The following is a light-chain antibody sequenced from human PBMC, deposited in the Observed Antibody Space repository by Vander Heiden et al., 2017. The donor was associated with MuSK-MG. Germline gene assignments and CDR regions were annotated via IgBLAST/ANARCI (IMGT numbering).Light chain of an antibody. CDR3: SSYTSSSTLV. Sequence: QSALTQPPSVSGSPGQPHTISCTGTSSDVCGYNYVSWYQQHPGKAPKLMIYDVSKRPSGVSNRFSGSKSGNTASLTISGLQAEDEADYYCSSYTSSSTLVFGGGTKLTVL. CDR2: DVS. J-gene: IGLJ2*01. V-gene: IGLV2-14*03. CDR1: SSDVCGYNY.